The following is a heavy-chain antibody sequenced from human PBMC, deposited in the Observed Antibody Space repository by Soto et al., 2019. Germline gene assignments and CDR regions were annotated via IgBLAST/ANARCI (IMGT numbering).Heavy chain of an antibody. CDR2: FRGTAGST. CDR3: ARVSGLGQAAFDI. Sequence: PGGSLRLSCAASGFPFSTFDMTWVRQAPGKGLEWVSLFRGTAGSTYYANSVKGRFTISRDNSKNTLYLQMSSLRVEDMAVYYCARVSGLGQAAFDIWGQGTMVTVSS. V-gene: IGHV3-23*01. D-gene: IGHD1-1*01. J-gene: IGHJ3*02. CDR1: GFPFSTFD.